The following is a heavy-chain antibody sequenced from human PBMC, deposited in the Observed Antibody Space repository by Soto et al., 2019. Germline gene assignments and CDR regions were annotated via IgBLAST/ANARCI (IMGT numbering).Heavy chain of an antibody. CDR1: GFTFSGSA. D-gene: IGHD3-16*02. V-gene: IGHV3-73*01. CDR3: TRRVDMITFGGVIAPLDY. J-gene: IGHJ4*02. Sequence: GGSLRLSCAASGFTFSGSAMHWVRQASGKGLEWVGRIRSKANSYATAYAASVKGRFTISRDDSKNTAYLQMNSLKTEDTAVYYCTRRVDMITFGGVIAPLDYWGQGTLVTVSS. CDR2: IRSKANSYAT.